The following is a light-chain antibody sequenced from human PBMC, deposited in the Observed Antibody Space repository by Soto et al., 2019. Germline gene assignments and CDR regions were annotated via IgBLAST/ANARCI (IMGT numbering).Light chain of an antibody. CDR2: DAS. CDR1: QSVSSY. Sequence: EIVLTQSPATLSLSPGERATLSCRASQSVSSYLAWYQRKPGQAPRLLIYDASTRATGIPARFSGSGSGTEFTLTISSLEPEDFAVYYCQQRSSWPPYTFGQGTKLEIK. J-gene: IGKJ2*01. V-gene: IGKV3-11*01. CDR3: QQRSSWPPYT.